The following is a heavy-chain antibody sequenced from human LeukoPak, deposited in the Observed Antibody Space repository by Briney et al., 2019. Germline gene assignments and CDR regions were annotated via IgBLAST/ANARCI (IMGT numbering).Heavy chain of an antibody. CDR3: ARVGSSSWYYLDS. CDR1: GGSISGYY. Sequence: SETLSLTCTVSGGSISGYYWSWVRQPAGKGLEWIGRIYTTGSTNYNPSLKSRVTLSVDTSKNHFSLKLGSVTAADTAVYYCARVGSSSWYYLDSWGQGTLVTVSS. D-gene: IGHD6-13*01. J-gene: IGHJ4*02. V-gene: IGHV4-4*07. CDR2: IYTTGST.